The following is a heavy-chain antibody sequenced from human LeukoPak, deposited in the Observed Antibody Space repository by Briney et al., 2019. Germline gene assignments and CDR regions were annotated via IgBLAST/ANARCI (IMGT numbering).Heavy chain of an antibody. V-gene: IGHV3-30-3*01. D-gene: IGHD3-3*01. J-gene: IGHJ5*02. CDR1: GFTFTRSC. CDR3: ATGSDFYYAS. CDR2: IPHDGSNA. Sequence: PGGALRLSFVASGFTFTRSCMHWVRQAPGKGRGWVAAIPHDGSNAYYADSVKGRFTISRDDSKNTQYLQMNSLRIEDSAVYYCATGSDFYYASWGQGTLVTVSS.